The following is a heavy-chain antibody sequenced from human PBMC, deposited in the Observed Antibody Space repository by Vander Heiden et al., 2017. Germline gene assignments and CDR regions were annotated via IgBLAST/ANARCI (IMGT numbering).Heavy chain of an antibody. CDR3: ARYDDYYYGMDV. D-gene: IGHD3-3*01. J-gene: IGHJ6*02. CDR2: IYYSGRT. Sequence: QLQLQESGPGLVKPSETLSLTCTVAGGSISSSSYYWGWIRQPPGKRLEWIGSIYYSGRTYYNPSLKSRVTISVDTSKNQFSLKLSSVTAADTAVYYCARYDDYYYGMDVWGQGTTVTVSS. V-gene: IGHV4-39*01. CDR1: GGSISSSSYY.